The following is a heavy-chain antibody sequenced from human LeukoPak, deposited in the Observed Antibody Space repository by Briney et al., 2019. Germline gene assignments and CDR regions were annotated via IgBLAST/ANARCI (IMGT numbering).Heavy chain of an antibody. J-gene: IGHJ3*02. CDR3: ARDTGDYGDSDAFDI. V-gene: IGHV3-11*04. CDR2: ISSSGSTI. D-gene: IGHD4-17*01. CDR1: GFTFSDYY. Sequence: GGSLRLSCAASGFTFSDYYMSWVRQAPGKGLEWVSYISSSGSTIYYADSVKGRFTISRDNAKNSLYLQMNSLRAEDTAVYYCARDTGDYGDSDAFDIWGQGTMVTVSS.